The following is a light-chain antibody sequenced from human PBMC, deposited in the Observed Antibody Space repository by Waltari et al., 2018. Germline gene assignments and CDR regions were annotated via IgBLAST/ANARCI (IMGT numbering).Light chain of an antibody. CDR3: EMYVRLPVT. V-gene: IGKV3-20*01. J-gene: IGKJ1*01. CDR1: QSVGRA. Sequence: CRASQSVGRALAWYQQKPGQAPGLLIFDASNRAAAIPERFSGSGSGTDFSLTISRLEPEDFAVYYCEMYVRLPVTFGQGTKVEIK. CDR2: DAS.